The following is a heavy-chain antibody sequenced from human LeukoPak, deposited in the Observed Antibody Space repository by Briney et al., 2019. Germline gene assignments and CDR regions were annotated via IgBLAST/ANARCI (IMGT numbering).Heavy chain of an antibody. CDR3: ARDNSFVPTTKNAFDI. D-gene: IGHD5-12*01. J-gene: IGHJ3*02. CDR2: INSNGGDS. CDR1: QYTFTGHY. Sequence: GASVKASCKASQYTFTGHYMHWVRQAPGQGLEWMGWINSNGGDSNYAQKFQDRVTMTRDTSISTAYMELSRLNSDDTAVYYCARDNSFVPTTKNAFDIWGQGTLVTVSS. V-gene: IGHV1-2*02.